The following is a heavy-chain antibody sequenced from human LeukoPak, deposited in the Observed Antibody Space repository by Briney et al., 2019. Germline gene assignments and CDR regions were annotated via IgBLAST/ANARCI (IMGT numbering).Heavy chain of an antibody. CDR2: TSSSSSTI. Sequence: PGGSLRLSCAASGFTFSSYSMNWVRQAPGKGLEWVSYTSSSSSTIYYADSVKGRFTISRDNAKNSLYLQMNSLRAEDTAVYYCARGHHSYYDILTGYYALFDYWGQGTLVTVSS. J-gene: IGHJ4*02. D-gene: IGHD3-9*01. CDR1: GFTFSSYS. CDR3: ARGHHSYYDILTGYYALFDY. V-gene: IGHV3-48*04.